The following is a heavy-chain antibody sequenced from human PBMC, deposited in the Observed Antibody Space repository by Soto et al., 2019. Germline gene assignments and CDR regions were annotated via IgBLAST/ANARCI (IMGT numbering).Heavy chain of an antibody. D-gene: IGHD2-15*01. CDR2: IYSGGST. V-gene: IGHV3-53*01. CDR1: GFTVSDNY. Sequence: SCAASGFTVSDNYMNWVRQAPGKGLEWVSVIYSGGSTYYTDSVKGRFTISRDNSKNTLYLQMNSLRAEDTAVYYCARGYPTGGNGLDVWGQGTTVTVSS. J-gene: IGHJ6*02. CDR3: ARGYPTGGNGLDV.